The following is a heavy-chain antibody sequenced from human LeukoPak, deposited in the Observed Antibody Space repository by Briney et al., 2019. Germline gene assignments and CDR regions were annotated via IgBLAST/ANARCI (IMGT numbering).Heavy chain of an antibody. D-gene: IGHD4-17*01. CDR1: GYIFTSYD. Sequence: ASVKVSCKASGYIFTSYDINWVRQATGQGLEWMGWMNPNSGNTGYAQKFRGRVTMTRNTSISTAYMELSSLRSEDTAVYYCARGHDYGDYGGREGDYWGQGTLVTVSS. V-gene: IGHV1-8*01. J-gene: IGHJ4*02. CDR2: MNPNSGNT. CDR3: ARGHDYGDYGGREGDY.